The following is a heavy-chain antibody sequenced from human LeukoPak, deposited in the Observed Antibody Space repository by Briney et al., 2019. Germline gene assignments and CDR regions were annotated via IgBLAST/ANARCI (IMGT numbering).Heavy chain of an antibody. V-gene: IGHV4-31*03. CDR2: IYHSGTT. CDR1: GDSMTRGGYY. J-gene: IGHJ4*02. D-gene: IGHD4-11*01. Sequence: SQTLSLTCTVSGDSMTRGGYYWSWVRQHPGKGLEWVGFIYHSGTTFYNPSLESRATISVDASQNQFSLKLTSVTAADTAVYYCARAVDYRNYFDYWGQGTLVTVSS. CDR3: ARAVDYRNYFDY.